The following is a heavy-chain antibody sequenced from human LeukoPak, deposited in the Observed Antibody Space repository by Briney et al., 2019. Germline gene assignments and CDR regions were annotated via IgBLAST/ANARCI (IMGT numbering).Heavy chain of an antibody. CDR3: ASLYYYDSSGYFTRDAFDI. Sequence: ETLSLTCTVSGGSISTYYGNWIRQAPGKGLEWIGYIYYSGSTNYNPSLKSRVTISVDTSKNQFSLKLSSVTAADTAVYYCASLYYYDSSGYFTRDAFDIWGQGTMVTVSS. V-gene: IGHV4-59*01. CDR2: IYYSGST. D-gene: IGHD3-22*01. CDR1: GGSISTYY. J-gene: IGHJ3*02.